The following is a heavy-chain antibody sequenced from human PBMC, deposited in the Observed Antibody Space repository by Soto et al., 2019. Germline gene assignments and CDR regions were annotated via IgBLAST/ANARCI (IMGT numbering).Heavy chain of an antibody. CDR2: IRQDGGDM. D-gene: IGHD5-12*01. J-gene: IGHJ3*02. CDR1: GFTFSSYW. V-gene: IGHV3-7*01. CDR3: AREWSGYVSALDI. Sequence: GGSLRLSCAASGFTFSSYWLSWVRQAPGKGLEWVANIRQDGGDMYYVASARGRFIISRDNAKNSLYLQMNSLRAEDTAVYYCAREWSGYVSALDIWGRGTMVTVSS.